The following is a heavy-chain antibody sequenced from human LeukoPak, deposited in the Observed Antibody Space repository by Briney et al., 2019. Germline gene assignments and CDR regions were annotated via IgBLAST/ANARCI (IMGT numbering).Heavy chain of an antibody. J-gene: IGHJ5*02. CDR1: GFTFSSNY. Sequence: GGSLRLSCAASGFTFSSNYISWVRQAPGKGLEWVSVIYSGGSTYYADSVKGRFTISRDNSKNTLYLQMNSLRAEDTAVYYCARVAQLWLFYWFDPWGQGTLVTVSS. D-gene: IGHD5-18*01. CDR3: ARVAQLWLFYWFDP. CDR2: IYSGGST. V-gene: IGHV3-53*01.